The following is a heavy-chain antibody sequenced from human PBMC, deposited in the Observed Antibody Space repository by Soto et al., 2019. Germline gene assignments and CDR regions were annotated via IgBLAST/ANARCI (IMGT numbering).Heavy chain of an antibody. V-gene: IGHV1-3*01. J-gene: IGHJ4*02. CDR2: INAGNGNT. CDR3: ARAWVVVTAPDY. Sequence: EASVKVCCKASGYTFTSYAMHWVRQAPGQRLEWMGWINAGNGNTKYSQKFQGRVTITRDTSASTAYMELSSLRSEDTAVYYCARAWVVVTAPDYWGQGTLVTVSS. CDR1: GYTFTSYA. D-gene: IGHD2-21*02.